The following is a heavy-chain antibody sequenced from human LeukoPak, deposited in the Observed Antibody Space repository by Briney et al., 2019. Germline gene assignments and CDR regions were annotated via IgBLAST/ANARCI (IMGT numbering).Heavy chain of an antibody. CDR1: GFTFSTYA. D-gene: IGHD2-15*01. CDR3: AKAMVVRKYYYYCDYMDV. CDR2: ISGDGGST. J-gene: IGHJ6*03. Sequence: GGSLRLSCAASGFTFSTYAMHWVRQAPGKGLEWVSLISGDGGSTYYADSVKGRFTISRDNSKNSLYLQMNSLRTEDTALYYCAKAMVVRKYYYYCDYMDVWGKGTTVTVSS. V-gene: IGHV3-43*02.